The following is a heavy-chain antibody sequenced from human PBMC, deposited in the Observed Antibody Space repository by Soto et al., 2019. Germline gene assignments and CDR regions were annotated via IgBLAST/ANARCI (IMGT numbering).Heavy chain of an antibody. CDR3: ARGPPYYDSSGPWGY. CDR1: GGSFSGYY. V-gene: IGHV4-34*01. D-gene: IGHD3-22*01. Sequence: ETLSLTCAVYGGSFSGYYWSWIRQPPGKGLEWIGEINHSGSTNYNPSLKSRVTISVDTSKNQFSLKLSSVTAADTAVYYCARGPPYYDSSGPWGYWGQGTLVTVSS. CDR2: INHSGST. J-gene: IGHJ4*02.